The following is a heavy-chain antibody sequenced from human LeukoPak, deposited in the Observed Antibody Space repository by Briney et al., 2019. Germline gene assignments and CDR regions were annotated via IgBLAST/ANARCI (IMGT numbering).Heavy chain of an antibody. J-gene: IGHJ5*02. D-gene: IGHD5-18*01. CDR2: ISGSGGST. V-gene: IGHV3-23*01. CDR1: RFTFSSYA. Sequence: GGSLRLSCAASRFTFSSYAMSWVRQAPGKGLEWVSAISGSGGSTYYADSVKGRFIISRDNSKNTLYLQMNSLRAEDTAVYYCAGEPVAAAMGTLSGAWGQGTLVTVSS. CDR3: AGEPVAAAMGTLSGA.